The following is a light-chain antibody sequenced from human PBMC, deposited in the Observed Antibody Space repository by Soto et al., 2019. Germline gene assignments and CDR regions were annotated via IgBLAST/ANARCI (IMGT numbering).Light chain of an antibody. CDR2: EVG. Sequence: QSVLTQPASVSGSPGQSITISCTGTSSDIGDYNYVSWYQQHPGKAPKLIIFEVGDRPSGVSNRFSGSKSGYTASLTISGLQAEDEADYYCSSHTRTSTWVFGEGTQLTV. J-gene: IGLJ3*02. CDR3: SSHTRTSTWV. CDR1: SSDIGDYNY. V-gene: IGLV2-14*01.